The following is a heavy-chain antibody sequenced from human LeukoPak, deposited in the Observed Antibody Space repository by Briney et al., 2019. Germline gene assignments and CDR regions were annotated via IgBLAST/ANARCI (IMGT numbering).Heavy chain of an antibody. CDR1: GFTFGDYA. CDR3: TRDSRHLDRAFDV. Sequence: GGSLRLSCTASGFTFGDYAVSWVRQAPGKGLEWVGFIRRKAKGGTTEYAASVKGRFTISRDDSKSIAYLQMNSLKTEDTAVYYCTRDSRHLDRAFDVWGQGTMVTISS. J-gene: IGHJ3*01. D-gene: IGHD1-1*01. CDR2: IRRKAKGGTT. V-gene: IGHV3-49*04.